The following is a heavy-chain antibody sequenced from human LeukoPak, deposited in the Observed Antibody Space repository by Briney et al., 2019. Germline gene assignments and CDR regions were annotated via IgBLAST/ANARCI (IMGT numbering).Heavy chain of an antibody. D-gene: IGHD4-17*01. J-gene: IGHJ4*02. CDR3: ARDQHGDYEGGFGY. CDR2: IYYSGST. Sequence: SETLSLTCTVSGGSVSSGSYYWSWIRQPPGKGLEWIGYIYYSGSTNYNPSLKSRVTISVDTSKNQFSLKLSSVTAADTAVYYCARDQHGDYEGGFGYWGQGTLVTVSS. V-gene: IGHV4-61*01. CDR1: GGSVSSGSYY.